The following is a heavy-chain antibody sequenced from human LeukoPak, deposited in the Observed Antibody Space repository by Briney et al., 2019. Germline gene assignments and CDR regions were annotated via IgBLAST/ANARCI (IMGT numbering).Heavy chain of an antibody. Sequence: GGSLRLSCAASGLTFSNAWMSWVRQAPEKGLEWVGRIKSKTDGGTTDYAAPVKGRFTISRDDSKNTLYLQMNSLKTEDTALYYCTTEIRSSDRHNWFDPWGQGTLVTVSP. CDR1: GLTFSNAW. CDR2: IKSKTDGGTT. V-gene: IGHV3-15*01. J-gene: IGHJ5*02. CDR3: TTEIRSSDRHNWFDP. D-gene: IGHD6-19*01.